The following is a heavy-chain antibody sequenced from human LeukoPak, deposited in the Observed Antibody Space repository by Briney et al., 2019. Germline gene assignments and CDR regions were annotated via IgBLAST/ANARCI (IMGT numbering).Heavy chain of an antibody. J-gene: IGHJ5*02. Sequence: SETLSLTCAVSGGSISSGGYSWSWIRQPPGKGLEWIGYIYYSGSTYYNPSLKSRVTISVDTPKNQFSLKLSSVTAADTAVYYCARGYYDILTGYYPGFDPWGQGTLVTVSS. CDR2: IYYSGST. D-gene: IGHD3-9*01. V-gene: IGHV4-30-4*07. CDR1: GGSISSGGYS. CDR3: ARGYYDILTGYYPGFDP.